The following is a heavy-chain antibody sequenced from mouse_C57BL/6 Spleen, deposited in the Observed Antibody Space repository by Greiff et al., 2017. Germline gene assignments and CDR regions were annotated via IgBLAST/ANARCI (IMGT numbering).Heavy chain of an antibody. V-gene: IGHV1-26*01. D-gene: IGHD2-4*01. Sequence: VQLQQSGPELVKPGASVKISCKASGYTFTDYYMNWVKQSHGKSLEWIGDINPNNGGTSYNQKFKGKATLTVDKSSSTAYMERRSLTSEDSAVYYCAREPLRIYYDYEGGYYFDYWGQGTTLTVSS. J-gene: IGHJ2*01. CDR2: INPNNGGT. CDR1: GYTFTDYY. CDR3: AREPLRIYYDYEGGYYFDY.